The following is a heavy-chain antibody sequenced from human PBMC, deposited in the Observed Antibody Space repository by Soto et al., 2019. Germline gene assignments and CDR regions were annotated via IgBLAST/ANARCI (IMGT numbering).Heavy chain of an antibody. CDR2: IYYSGST. Sequence: SETLSLTCTVSDGSISSYYWSWIRQPPGKGLEWIGYIYYSGSTNYNPSLKSRVTISVDTSKNQFSLKLSSVTAADTAVYYCARETRDYVLDVWGQGTTVTVSS. CDR1: DGSISSYY. CDR3: ARETRDYVLDV. J-gene: IGHJ6*02. V-gene: IGHV4-59*01.